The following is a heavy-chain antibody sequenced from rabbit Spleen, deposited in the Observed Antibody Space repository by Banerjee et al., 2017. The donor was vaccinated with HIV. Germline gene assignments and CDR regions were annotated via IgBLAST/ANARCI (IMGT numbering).Heavy chain of an antibody. CDR3: ARGGSGASTSFTL. V-gene: IGHV1S45*01. CDR2: IYAGSSGST. CDR1: GFSFSSSYW. D-gene: IGHD1-1*01. J-gene: IGHJ4*01. Sequence: QEQLVESGGDLVKPEGSLTLTCTASGFSFSSSYWICWVRQPPGKGLEWITCIYAGSSGSTYYASWAKGRFTISKTSSTTVTLQMTSLTAEDTATYFCARGGSGASTSFTLWGQGTLVTVS.